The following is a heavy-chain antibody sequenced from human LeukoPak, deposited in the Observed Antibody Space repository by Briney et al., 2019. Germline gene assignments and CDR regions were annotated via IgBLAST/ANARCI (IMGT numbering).Heavy chain of an antibody. CDR1: GFTFSSYE. CDR3: ARGRLNSGSYYDAFDI. Sequence: GGSLRLSCAASGFTFSSYEMNWVRQAPGKGLEWVSGINWNGGSTGYADSVKGRFTISRDNAKNSLYLQMNSLRAEDTALYYCARGRLNSGSYYDAFDIWGQGTMVTVSS. D-gene: IGHD1-26*01. CDR2: INWNGGST. V-gene: IGHV3-20*04. J-gene: IGHJ3*02.